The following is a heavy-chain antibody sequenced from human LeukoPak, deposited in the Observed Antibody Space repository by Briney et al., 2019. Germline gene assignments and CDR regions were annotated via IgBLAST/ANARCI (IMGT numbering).Heavy chain of an antibody. CDR2: IYYSGST. CDR3: ARYIVVVPAAKNSNWFDP. J-gene: IGHJ5*02. V-gene: IGHV4-31*03. CDR1: GGSISSGGYY. D-gene: IGHD2-2*01. Sequence: SQTLSLTCTVSGGSISSGGYYWSWIRQHPGKGLEWIGYIYYSGSTYYNPSLKSRVTISVDTSKNQFSLKLSSVTAADTAVYYCARYIVVVPAAKNSNWFDPWGQGTLVTVSS.